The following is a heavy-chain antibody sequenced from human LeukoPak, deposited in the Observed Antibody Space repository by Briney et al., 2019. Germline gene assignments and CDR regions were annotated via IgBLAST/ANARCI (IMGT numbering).Heavy chain of an antibody. CDR3: ATEIRGEFHWFDP. CDR2: TYYRSKWYN. J-gene: IGHJ5*02. CDR1: GDSVSSNSAA. D-gene: IGHD3-10*01. V-gene: IGHV6-1*01. Sequence: SQTLSLTCAISGDSVSSNSAAWNWLRQSPSRGLEWLGRTYYRSKWYNDYAVSVRSRIIINPDTSKNQFSLQLNSVTPEDTAVYYCATEIRGEFHWFDPWGQGTLVTVSS.